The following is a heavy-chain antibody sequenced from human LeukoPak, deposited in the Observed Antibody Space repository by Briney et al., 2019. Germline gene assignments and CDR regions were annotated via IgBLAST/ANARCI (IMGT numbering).Heavy chain of an antibody. CDR1: GGSISRYY. V-gene: IGHV4-59*01. CDR2: IYYSGST. Sequence: PSETLSLTCTVSGGSISRYYWSWIRQPPGKGLEWIGYIYYSGSTNYNPSLKSRVTISVDTSKNQFSLKLSSVTAADTAVYYCARGITIFGVVTTYGMDVWGQGTTVTVSS. J-gene: IGHJ6*02. D-gene: IGHD3-3*01. CDR3: ARGITIFGVVTTYGMDV.